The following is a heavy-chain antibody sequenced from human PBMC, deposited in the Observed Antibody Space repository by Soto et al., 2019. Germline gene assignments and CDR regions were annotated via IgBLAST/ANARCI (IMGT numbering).Heavy chain of an antibody. V-gene: IGHV1-58*01. CDR3: AADLAYGGLNYYYSYGMDV. CDR1: GFTFTSSA. D-gene: IGHD4-17*01. J-gene: IGHJ6*02. CDR2: IVVGSGNT. Sequence: GASVKVSCKASGFTFTSSAVQWVRQARGQRLEWIGWIVVGSGNTNYAQKFQEGVTITRDMSTSTAYMELSSLRSEDTAVYYCAADLAYGGLNYYYSYGMDVWGQGTTVTVSS.